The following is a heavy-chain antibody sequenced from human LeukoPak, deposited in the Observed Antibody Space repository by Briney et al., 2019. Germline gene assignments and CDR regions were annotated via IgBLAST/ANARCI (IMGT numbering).Heavy chain of an antibody. J-gene: IGHJ4*02. CDR1: RFTFSSFD. D-gene: IGHD3-22*01. V-gene: IGHV3-64*01. CDR2: ICSNGGST. Sequence: PGVSLRLSCAASRFTFSSFDMHWVPHAPGKGLEYVSAICSNGGSTDYANSVKVRFTISRDNSKNTLYLQMGSLRAEDRAVYYCASGPANYDSSGYFDYWGQGTLVTVSS. CDR3: ASGPANYDSSGYFDY.